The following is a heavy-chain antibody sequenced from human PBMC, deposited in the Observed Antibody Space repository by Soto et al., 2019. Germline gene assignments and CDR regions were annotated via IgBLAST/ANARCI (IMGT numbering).Heavy chain of an antibody. D-gene: IGHD3-10*01. CDR2: INAGNGNT. J-gene: IGHJ3*02. CDR1: GYTFTNYA. CDR3: VKHRGNPSGAFDI. V-gene: IGHV1-3*01. Sequence: ASVKVSCKASGYTFTNYAMHWVRQAPGQRLEWMGWINAGNGNTKYSQKFQGRVTITRDTSASTAYMELSSLRAEDTAVYYCVKHRGNPSGAFDIWGQGTMVTVSS.